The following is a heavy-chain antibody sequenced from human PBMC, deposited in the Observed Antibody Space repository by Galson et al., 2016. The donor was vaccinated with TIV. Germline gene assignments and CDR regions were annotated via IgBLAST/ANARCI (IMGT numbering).Heavy chain of an antibody. D-gene: IGHD3-16*01. Sequence: CAISGDSVSSNSAAWNWLRQSPSRGLEWLGGTFYRSKWYNDYAPSVKSRITINPDTSKNQFSLQLNSVTPEDTAVYYCARATPSVFGIIMTLDSWGQGTLVTVSS. CDR1: GDSVSSNSAA. CDR3: ARATPSVFGIIMTLDS. CDR2: TFYRSKWYN. V-gene: IGHV6-1*01. J-gene: IGHJ4*02.